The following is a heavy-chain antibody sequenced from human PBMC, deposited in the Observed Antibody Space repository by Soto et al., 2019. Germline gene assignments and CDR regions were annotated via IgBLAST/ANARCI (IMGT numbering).Heavy chain of an antibody. CDR2: ISAYNGNT. CDR3: ARDSNYDFWSAETLRDHYSSYAMDG. V-gene: IGHV1-18*01. Sequence: VKVSCKASGYTFTSYGISWVRQAPGQGLEWMGWISAYNGNTNYAQKLQGRVTMTTDTSTSTAYMELRSLRSDDTAVYYCARDSNYDFWSAETLRDHYSSYAMDGCGQGTNVTV. CDR1: GYTFTSYG. J-gene: IGHJ6*02. D-gene: IGHD3-3*01.